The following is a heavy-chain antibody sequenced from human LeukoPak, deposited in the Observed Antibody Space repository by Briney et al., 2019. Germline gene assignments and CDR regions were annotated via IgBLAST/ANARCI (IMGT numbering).Heavy chain of an antibody. CDR1: GFTFSSYG. J-gene: IGHJ5*02. Sequence: EGSLRLSCAASGFTFSSYGMHWVRQAPGKGLEWVAVIWYDGSNKYYADSVKGRFTISRDNSKNTLFLQMNSLRAEDTAVYYCAKDGDSSGPRGNWFDPWGQGTLVTVSS. CDR3: AKDGDSSGPRGNWFDP. CDR2: IWYDGSNK. V-gene: IGHV3-33*06. D-gene: IGHD6-19*01.